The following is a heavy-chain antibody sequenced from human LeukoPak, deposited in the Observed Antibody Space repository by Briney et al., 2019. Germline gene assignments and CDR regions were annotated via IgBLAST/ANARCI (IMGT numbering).Heavy chain of an antibody. D-gene: IGHD3-10*01. Sequence: SETLSLTCTVSGASINSYYWSWIRQPPGKGLEWIAYIYYSGNTNKNSSLKSRVTISVDTSKKQFSLTLSSVTAADTAVYYCARVGLTMARDYFDYWGQGTLVSVSS. V-gene: IGHV4-59*01. CDR2: IYYSGNT. CDR1: GASINSYY. CDR3: ARVGLTMARDYFDY. J-gene: IGHJ4*02.